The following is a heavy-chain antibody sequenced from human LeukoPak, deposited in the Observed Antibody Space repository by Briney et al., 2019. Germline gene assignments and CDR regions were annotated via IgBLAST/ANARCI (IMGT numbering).Heavy chain of an antibody. J-gene: IGHJ6*03. CDR1: GFTFSNAW. CDR3: ATSTSDFGVVIVYYYYMDV. Sequence: GGSLRLSCAASGFTFSNAWMSWVRQAPGKGLEWVGRIKSKTDGGTTDYAAPVKGRFTISRDDSKNTLYLQMNSLKTEDTAVYYCATSTSDFGVVIVYYYYMDVWGKGTTVTVSS. V-gene: IGHV3-15*01. D-gene: IGHD3-3*01. CDR2: IKSKTDGGTT.